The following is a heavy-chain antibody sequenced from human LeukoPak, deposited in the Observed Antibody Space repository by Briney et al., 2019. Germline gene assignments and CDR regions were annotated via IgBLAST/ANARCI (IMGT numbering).Heavy chain of an antibody. CDR2: ISYDGSNK. Sequence: GGSLRLSCAASGFTFSSYAIHWVRQAPSKGMKWVAIISYDGSNKYYADPVKGRFTISRDNSKNTLYLQMNSLTTEDTAVYYCARGMATIKDSFDIWGQGTMVTVSS. V-gene: IGHV3-30*04. CDR1: GFTFSSYA. CDR3: ARGMATIKDSFDI. D-gene: IGHD5-24*01. J-gene: IGHJ3*02.